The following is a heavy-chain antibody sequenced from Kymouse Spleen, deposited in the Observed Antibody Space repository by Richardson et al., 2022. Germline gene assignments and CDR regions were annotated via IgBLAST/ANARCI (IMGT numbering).Heavy chain of an antibody. V-gene: IGHV4-59*01. D-gene: IGHD6-19*01. CDR1: GGSISSYY. Sequence: QVQLQESGPGLVKPSETLSLTCTVSGGSISSYYWSWIRQPPGKGLEWIGYIYYSGSTNYNPSLKSRVTISVDTSKNQFSLKLSSVTAADTAVYYCARASGWDDYWGQGTLVTVSS. CDR2: IYYSGST. J-gene: IGHJ4*02. CDR3: ARASGWDDY.